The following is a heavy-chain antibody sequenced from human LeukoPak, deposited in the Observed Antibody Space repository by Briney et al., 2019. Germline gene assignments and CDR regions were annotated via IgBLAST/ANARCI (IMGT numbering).Heavy chain of an antibody. J-gene: IGHJ5*02. CDR3: AIRGGSGSYHRGFVP. Sequence: PGGSLRLSCAGSGFTFSICSMSWVRQAPGKGLEWVSVISGSGSSTYYADSVEGRFTISRDNSKNTLYLQMNSLRAEDTAAYYCAIRGGSGSYHRGFVPWGQGTRVTVSS. D-gene: IGHD3-10*01. CDR1: GFTFSICS. CDR2: ISGSGSST. V-gene: IGHV3-23*01.